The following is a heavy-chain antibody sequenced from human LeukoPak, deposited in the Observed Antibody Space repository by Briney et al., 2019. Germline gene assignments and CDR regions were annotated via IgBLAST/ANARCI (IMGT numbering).Heavy chain of an antibody. D-gene: IGHD3-10*01. J-gene: IGHJ4*02. CDR1: GFSFSSYW. V-gene: IGHV3-74*03. CDR2: INTDGSDT. CDR3: ARGSLRGFGELLNP. Sequence: GGSLRLSCAASGFSFSSYWMHWVRQVPGKGLVWVSRINTDGSDTKYADSVKGRFTISRDNAKNTLYLEMNSLRAEDTAVYYCARGSLRGFGELLNPWGQGTLVTVSS.